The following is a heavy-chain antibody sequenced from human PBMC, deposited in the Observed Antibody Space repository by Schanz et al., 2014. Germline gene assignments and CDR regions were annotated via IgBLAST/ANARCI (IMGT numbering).Heavy chain of an antibody. D-gene: IGHD3-10*01. J-gene: IGHJ4*02. CDR2: VSSDGNND. CDR1: GFTFSTYA. CDR3: AKYRGYYRVSGSYRELEY. Sequence: VQLVESGGGLVQPGGSLRLSCAASGFTFSTYAMAWVRQAPGKGLEWVALVSSDGNNDYYTDSVKGRFTISRDNSKNTLYLQMNSLRPEDTAVYYCAKYRGYYRVSGSYRELEYWGQGTLVTVSS. V-gene: IGHV3-30*18.